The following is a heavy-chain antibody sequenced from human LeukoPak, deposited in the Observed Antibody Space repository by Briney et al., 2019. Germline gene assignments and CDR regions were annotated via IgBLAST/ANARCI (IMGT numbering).Heavy chain of an antibody. CDR2: ISAYNGNT. V-gene: IGHV1-18*01. CDR1: GYTFTSYG. CDR3: ARDWPDIVVVPAARPFDY. J-gene: IGHJ4*02. Sequence: PKASVKVSCKASGYTFTSYGISWVRQAPGQGLEWMGWISAYNGNTNYAQKLQGRVTMTTDTSTSTAYMELRSLRSDDTAVYYCARDWPDIVVVPAARPFDYWGQGTLVTVSS. D-gene: IGHD2-2*02.